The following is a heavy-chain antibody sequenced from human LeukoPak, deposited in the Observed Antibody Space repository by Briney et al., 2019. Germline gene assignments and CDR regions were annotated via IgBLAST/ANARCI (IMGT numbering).Heavy chain of an antibody. D-gene: IGHD4-17*01. J-gene: IGHJ4*02. CDR3: ASPTVGGDYVRLDY. V-gene: IGHV3-9*01. CDR2: ISWNSGSI. Sequence: GGSLRLSCAASGFTFDDYAMHWVRQAPGKGLEWVSGISWNSGSIGYADSVKGRFTISRDNAKNSLYLQMNSLRAEDTAVYYCASPTVGGDYVRLDYWGQGTLVTVSS. CDR1: GFTFDDYA.